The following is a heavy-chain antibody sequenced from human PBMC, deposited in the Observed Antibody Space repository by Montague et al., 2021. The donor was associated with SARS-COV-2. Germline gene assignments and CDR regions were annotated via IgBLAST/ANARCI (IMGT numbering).Heavy chain of an antibody. CDR2: IYYSGST. CDR3: ARHPLGYCSSTSCYVG. CDR1: GDSISTDNW. J-gene: IGHJ4*02. D-gene: IGHD2-2*01. V-gene: IGHV4-39*01. Sequence: SETLSLTCVVSGDSISTDNWWTWVRLPPGKGLEWVGSIYYSGSTYYSPSLKSRVTISVDTSKDQFSLKLSSVTAADTAVYYCARHPLGYCSSTSCYVGWGQGTLVTVSS.